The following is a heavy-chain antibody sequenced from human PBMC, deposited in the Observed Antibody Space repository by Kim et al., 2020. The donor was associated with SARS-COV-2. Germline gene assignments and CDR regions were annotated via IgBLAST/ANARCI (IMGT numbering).Heavy chain of an antibody. CDR1: GGSISSSNW. D-gene: IGHD4-17*01. CDR3: ARKHDYGDYLDY. CDR2: IYHSGST. J-gene: IGHJ4*01. V-gene: IGHV4-4*02. Sequence: SETLSLTCAVSGGSISSSNWWSWVRQPPGKGLEWIGEIYHSGSTNYNPSLKSRVTISVDKSKNQFSLKLSSVTAADTAVYYCARKHDYGDYLDYWGQEPWSPSPQ.